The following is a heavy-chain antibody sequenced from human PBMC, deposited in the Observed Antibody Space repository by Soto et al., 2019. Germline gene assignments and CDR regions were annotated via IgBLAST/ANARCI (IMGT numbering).Heavy chain of an antibody. CDR3: AISGPYDILTEVDAFDI. Sequence: NPGGSLRLSCAASGFTFSSYSMNWVRQAPGKGLEWVSSISSSSSYIYYADSVKGRFTISRDNAKNSLYLQMNSLRAEDTAVYYCAISGPYDILTEVDAFDIWGQGTMVTVSS. D-gene: IGHD3-9*01. CDR1: GFTFSSYS. CDR2: ISSSSSYI. J-gene: IGHJ3*02. V-gene: IGHV3-21*01.